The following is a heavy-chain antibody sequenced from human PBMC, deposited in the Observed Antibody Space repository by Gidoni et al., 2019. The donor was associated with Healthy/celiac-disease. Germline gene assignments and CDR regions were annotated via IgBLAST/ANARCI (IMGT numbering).Heavy chain of an antibody. D-gene: IGHD1-20*01. V-gene: IGHV1-69*01. CDR1: GGTFSSYA. Sequence: QLQLEQSGAVVKQPGSAVEVSCTASGGTFSSYAISWVLQAPGQGLEWMGGIIPIFGTANYAQKFQGRVTITADESTSTAYMELSSLRSEDTAVYYCARETMYSWNLDYWGQGTLVTVSS. J-gene: IGHJ4*02. CDR3: ARETMYSWNLDY. CDR2: IIPIFGTA.